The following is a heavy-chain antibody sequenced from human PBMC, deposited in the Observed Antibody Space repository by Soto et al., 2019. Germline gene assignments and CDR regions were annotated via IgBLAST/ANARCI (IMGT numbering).Heavy chain of an antibody. V-gene: IGHV3-7*03. Sequence: GGSLRLSCAASGFTFSSYWMSWVRQAPGKGLEWVANIKQDGSEKYYGDSVKGRFTISRDNAKNSLYLQMNSLRAEDTAVYYCARDQRYCSSTSCWYNWFDHWGQGTLVTVSS. CDR1: GFTFSSYW. CDR2: IKQDGSEK. J-gene: IGHJ5*02. CDR3: ARDQRYCSSTSCWYNWFDH. D-gene: IGHD2-2*01.